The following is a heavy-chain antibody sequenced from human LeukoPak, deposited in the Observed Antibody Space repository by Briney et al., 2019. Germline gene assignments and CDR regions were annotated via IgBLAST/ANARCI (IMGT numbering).Heavy chain of an antibody. J-gene: IGHJ4*02. CDR2: IYTSGST. D-gene: IGHD3-22*01. CDR1: RGSISSGNYY. Sequence: PSETLSLTCTVSRGSISSGNYYWSWIRQPAGKGLEWIGRIYTSGSTNYNPSLKSRVTMSVDTSKNQFSLKLSSVTAADTAVYYCARVGAYYDSSGHSFFDYWGQGTLVTVSS. CDR3: ARVGAYYDSSGHSFFDY. V-gene: IGHV4-61*02.